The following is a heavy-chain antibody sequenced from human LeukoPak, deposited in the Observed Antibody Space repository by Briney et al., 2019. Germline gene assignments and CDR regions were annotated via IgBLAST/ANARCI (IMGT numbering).Heavy chain of an antibody. Sequence: GGSLRLSCAASGFTFSSYWMSWVRQAPGKGLEWVANIKQDGSEKYYVDSVKGRFTISRDNAKNSLYLQMNSLRAEDTAVYYCARAHYGTASPAGGLWGQGTLVTVSS. CDR3: ARAHYGTASPAGGL. CDR1: GFTFSSYW. CDR2: IKQDGSEK. D-gene: IGHD1-1*01. V-gene: IGHV3-7*01. J-gene: IGHJ4*02.